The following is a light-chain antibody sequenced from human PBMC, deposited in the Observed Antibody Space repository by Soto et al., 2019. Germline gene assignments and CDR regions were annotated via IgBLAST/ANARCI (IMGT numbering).Light chain of an antibody. Sequence: AVQVTQSPSSLSASVGDRVTITCRASQAIRNDLGWYQQKPGKAPNLLIYAASTLQSGVPSRFSGSGFGTDFTLTISSLQPEDFATYFCQQSYSRPRTFGQGTKVEI. J-gene: IGKJ1*01. V-gene: IGKV1-6*01. CDR1: QAIRND. CDR3: QQSYSRPRT. CDR2: AAS.